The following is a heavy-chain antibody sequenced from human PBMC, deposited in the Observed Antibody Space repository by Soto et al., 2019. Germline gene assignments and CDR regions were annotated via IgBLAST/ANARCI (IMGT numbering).Heavy chain of an antibody. J-gene: IGHJ4*02. V-gene: IGHV4-30-2*01. CDR1: SGSISSSLYS. Sequence: PSETLSLTCEVSSGSISSSLYSWSWIRQPPGKALEWIGYIYHSGTTYYNPSLKSRVTLSLDRSKKQFSLTLTSVTAADTAMYSCARGPRGEPMDYWGPGTQVTVSS. CDR3: ARGPRGEPMDY. D-gene: IGHD2-21*01. CDR2: IYHSGTT.